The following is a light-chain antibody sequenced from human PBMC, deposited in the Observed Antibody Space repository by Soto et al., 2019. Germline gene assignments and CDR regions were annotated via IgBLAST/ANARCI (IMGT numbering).Light chain of an antibody. J-gene: IGKJ1*01. Sequence: EIVLTQSPGTLSLSPGERATLSCRASQSVSSSYLAWYQQKPGQAPRLLIYGASSRATGIPDRFSGSGSGTEFPLNISRLEPEDFAVYYCQQYGSSPRTFGQGTKVEIK. V-gene: IGKV3-20*01. CDR1: QSVSSSY. CDR3: QQYGSSPRT. CDR2: GAS.